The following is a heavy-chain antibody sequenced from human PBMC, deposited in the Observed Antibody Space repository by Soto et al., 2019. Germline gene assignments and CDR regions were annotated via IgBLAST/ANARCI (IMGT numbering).Heavy chain of an antibody. D-gene: IGHD5-12*01. CDR1: GGTFSSYT. CDR3: ARDSDIVATTKGYYYYYGMDV. J-gene: IGHJ6*02. CDR2: IIPILGIA. V-gene: IGHV1-69*04. Sequence: ASVKVSCKASGGTFSSYTISWVRQAPGQGLEKMGRIIPILGIANYAQKFQGRVTITADKSTSTAYMELSSLRSEDTAVYYCARDSDIVATTKGYYYYYGMDVWGQGTTVTVSS.